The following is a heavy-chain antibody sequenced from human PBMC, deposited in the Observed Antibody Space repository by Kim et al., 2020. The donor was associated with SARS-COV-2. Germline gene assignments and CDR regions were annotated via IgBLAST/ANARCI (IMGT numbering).Heavy chain of an antibody. J-gene: IGHJ4*02. Sequence: GGSLRLSCAASGFAFSSYWMTWVRQAPGKGLEWVANIKQDGSEKYYVDSVKGRFTISRDNAKNSLYLQVNSLRADDTAVYYCARDRGGYSGYDSQYYFDYWGQGTLVTVSS. CDR3: ARDRGGYSGYDSQYYFDY. D-gene: IGHD5-12*01. CDR1: GFAFSSYW. V-gene: IGHV3-7*03. CDR2: IKQDGSEK.